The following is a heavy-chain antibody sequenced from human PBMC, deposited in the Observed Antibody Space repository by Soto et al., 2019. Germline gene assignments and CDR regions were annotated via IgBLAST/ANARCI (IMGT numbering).Heavy chain of an antibody. CDR3: ARCLWAVAGSN. CDR1: GFTFSTYW. V-gene: IGHV3-7*05. D-gene: IGHD6-19*01. Sequence: PGGSLRLSCVASGFTFSTYWMSWVRQAPGKGPEWVANIKGDGSEKAYADSVKGRFTISRDNANNLLLLEMDSLRVEDTALYYCARCLWAVAGSNWGQGTLVTVSS. J-gene: IGHJ1*01. CDR2: IKGDGSEK.